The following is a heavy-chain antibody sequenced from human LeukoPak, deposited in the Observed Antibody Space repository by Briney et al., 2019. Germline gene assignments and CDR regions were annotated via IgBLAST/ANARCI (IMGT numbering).Heavy chain of an antibody. CDR2: IYTSGST. J-gene: IGHJ4*02. V-gene: IGHV4-39*07. CDR3: ARDNYYDSSGIFDY. D-gene: IGHD3-22*01. CDR1: GDSISSSSYY. Sequence: PSETLSLTCTVSGDSISSSSYYWGWIRQPPGKGLEWIGRIYTSGSTNYNPSLKSRVTMSVDTSKNQFSLKLSSVTAADTAVYYCARDNYYDSSGIFDYWGQGTLVTVSS.